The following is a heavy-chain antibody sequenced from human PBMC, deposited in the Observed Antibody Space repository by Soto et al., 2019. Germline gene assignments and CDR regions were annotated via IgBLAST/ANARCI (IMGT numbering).Heavy chain of an antibody. J-gene: IGHJ5*02. Sequence: QVTLKESGPVLVKPTEPLTLRCTVSGLSITDSEMGVSWIRQPPGQPLEWLAHIDSSGEKSYRTFLKSRLAISKDTSKSQIVLTRTIIDPADTATYYCARRHLAVAVCPWFDPWGQGIPVTVSS. D-gene: IGHD6-19*01. V-gene: IGHV2-26*01. CDR2: IDSSGEK. CDR1: GLSITDSEMG. CDR3: ARRHLAVAVCPWFDP.